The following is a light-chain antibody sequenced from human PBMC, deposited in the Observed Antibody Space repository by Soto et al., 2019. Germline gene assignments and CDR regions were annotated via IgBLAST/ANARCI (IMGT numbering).Light chain of an antibody. Sequence: QSALTQPASVSGSSGQSITISCTGTSSDIGGYKYVSWYQHHPGTAPKLMIYDVTNRPSGVSNRFSGSKSGNTASLTISGLQAEDEGDYYCTSYASSSTPVVFGGGTKLTVL. CDR1: SSDIGGYKY. CDR2: DVT. CDR3: TSYASSSTPVV. V-gene: IGLV2-14*03. J-gene: IGLJ2*01.